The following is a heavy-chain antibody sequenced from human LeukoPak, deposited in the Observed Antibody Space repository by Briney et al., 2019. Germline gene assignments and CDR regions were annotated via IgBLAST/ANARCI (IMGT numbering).Heavy chain of an antibody. CDR2: IRYGGSTK. CDR3: AKSLAEAHTYFDY. V-gene: IGHV3-30*02. CDR1: GFTFGTYG. J-gene: IGHJ4*02. Sequence: GGSLRLSCAASGFTFGTYGMHWVRQAPGKGLEWVAFIRYGGSTKYYADSVEGRFTISRDNSKNPLYLQMNSLRAQDTAVYYCAKSLAEAHTYFDYWGQGTLVTVSS.